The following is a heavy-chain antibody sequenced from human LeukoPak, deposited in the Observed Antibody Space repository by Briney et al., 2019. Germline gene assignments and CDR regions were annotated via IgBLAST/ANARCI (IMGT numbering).Heavy chain of an antibody. J-gene: IGHJ4*02. Sequence: ASVKVSCKASGYTFTSYYMHWVRQAPGQGLEWMGIINPSGGSTSYALKFQGRVTMTRDMSTSTVYMELSSLRSEDTAVYYCARDSSTYYDILTGYFDYWGQGTLVAVSS. D-gene: IGHD3-9*01. CDR1: GYTFTSYY. CDR3: ARDSSTYYDILTGYFDY. V-gene: IGHV1-46*01. CDR2: INPSGGST.